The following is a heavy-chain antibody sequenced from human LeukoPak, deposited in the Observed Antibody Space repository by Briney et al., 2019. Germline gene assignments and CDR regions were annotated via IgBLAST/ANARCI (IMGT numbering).Heavy chain of an antibody. CDR3: ARVKDFWSGYYYY. Sequence: PSETLSLTCTVSGGSISSSSYSWGWIRQPPGKGLEWIGYIYYSGSTYYNPSLKSRVTISVDTSKNQFSLKLSSVTAADTAVYYCARVKDFWSGYYYYWGQGTLVTVSS. V-gene: IGHV4-31*03. D-gene: IGHD3-3*01. CDR2: IYYSGST. J-gene: IGHJ4*02. CDR1: GGSISSSSYS.